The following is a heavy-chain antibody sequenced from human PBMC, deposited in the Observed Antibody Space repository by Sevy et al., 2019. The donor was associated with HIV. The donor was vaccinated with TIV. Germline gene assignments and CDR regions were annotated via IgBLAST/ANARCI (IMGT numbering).Heavy chain of an antibody. Sequence: GESLKISCKVSGYTLTELSMHWVRQPPGKGLEWMGGFDPHLGGTVFAQKFQGRVTLTEDTSPDTAYMELSSLRSEDTAVYYCALGSDPVNWDYFDSWGQGTLVTVSS. V-gene: IGHV1-24*01. D-gene: IGHD1-1*01. CDR2: FDPHLGGT. CDR1: GYTLTELS. CDR3: ALGSDPVNWDYFDS. J-gene: IGHJ4*02.